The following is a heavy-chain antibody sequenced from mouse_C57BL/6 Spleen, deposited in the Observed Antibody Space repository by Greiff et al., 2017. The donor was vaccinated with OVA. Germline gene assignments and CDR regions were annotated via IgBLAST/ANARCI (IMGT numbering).Heavy chain of an antibody. V-gene: IGHV5-17*01. D-gene: IGHD1-1*01. CDR3: ARGDGHYFDY. J-gene: IGHJ2*01. CDR1: GFTFSDYG. CDR2: ISSGSSTI. Sequence: EVNVVESGGGLVKPGGSLKLSCAASGFTFSDYGMHWVRQAPEKGLEWVAYISSGSSTIYYADTVKGRFTISRDNAKNTLFLQMTSLRSKDTAMYYCARGDGHYFDYWGQGTTLTVSS.